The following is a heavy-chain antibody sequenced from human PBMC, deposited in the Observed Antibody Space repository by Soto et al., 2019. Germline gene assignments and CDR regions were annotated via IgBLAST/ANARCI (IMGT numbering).Heavy chain of an antibody. D-gene: IGHD3-10*01. CDR1: GFPFSRFS. Sequence: QLVESGGGLVKPGGSLRLSCVASGFPFSRFSLNWIRQAPGKGLEWVSSIGRVSTYIYYADSVRGRFTVSRDNAKNSVYLQMNGLTAEDSGIYYCARVTAGSGSYQIDLWGQGTLVTVSS. CDR3: ARVTAGSGSYQIDL. V-gene: IGHV3-21*02. CDR2: IGRVSTYI. J-gene: IGHJ4*02.